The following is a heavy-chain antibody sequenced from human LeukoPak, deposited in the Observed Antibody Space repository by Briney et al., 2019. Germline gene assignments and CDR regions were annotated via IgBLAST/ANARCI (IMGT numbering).Heavy chain of an antibody. Sequence: GGSLRLSCAASGFTFSSYAMHWVRQAPGKGLEWVAVISYDGSNKYYADSVKGRFTISRDNSKNTLYLQMNSLRAEDTAVYYCARAPRGLSAPFDYWGQGTLVTVSS. CDR1: GFTFSSYA. J-gene: IGHJ4*02. V-gene: IGHV3-30-3*01. CDR3: ARAPRGLSAPFDY. D-gene: IGHD3-16*02. CDR2: ISYDGSNK.